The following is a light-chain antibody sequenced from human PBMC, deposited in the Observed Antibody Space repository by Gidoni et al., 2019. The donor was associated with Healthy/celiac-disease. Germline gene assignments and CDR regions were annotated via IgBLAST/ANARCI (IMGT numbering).Light chain of an antibody. CDR3: QQYNNWPIT. CDR1: QSVSSN. V-gene: IGKV3-15*01. J-gene: IGKJ5*01. Sequence: EIVMTQSPATLSVSPGERATLSCRASQSVSSNLVWYQQKPGQAPRLLIYGASTRATGIPARFSGSGSGTEFTLTISAQITHSQSEDFAVYYCQQYNNWPITFGQGTRLEIK. CDR2: GAS.